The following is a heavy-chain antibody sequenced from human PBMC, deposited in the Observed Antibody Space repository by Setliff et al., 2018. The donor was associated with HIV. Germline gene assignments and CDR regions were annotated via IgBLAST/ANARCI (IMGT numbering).Heavy chain of an antibody. Sequence: GASVKVSCKASGYSFTNYAMNWVRQAPGQGLEWMGWIKTDSGIPTHAPGFTGRFVFSVDTSDTTAYMQISSLKAEDTAVYYCARALYGDYGGDLNWLDPWGQGTLVTVS. D-gene: IGHD4-17*01. CDR1: GYSFTNYA. CDR2: IKTDSGIP. V-gene: IGHV7-4-1*02. J-gene: IGHJ5*02. CDR3: ARALYGDYGGDLNWLDP.